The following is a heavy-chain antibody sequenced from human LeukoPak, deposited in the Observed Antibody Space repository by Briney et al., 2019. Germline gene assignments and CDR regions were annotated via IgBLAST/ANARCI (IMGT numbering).Heavy chain of an antibody. V-gene: IGHV3-23*01. CDR2: ISGRGGST. CDR3: AKAPGIAVAGFDY. J-gene: IGHJ4*02. Sequence: GGALRLSCAASGFTLCSYAMSWVPQAPGKGVEGVSAISGRGGSTSYADSVKGRFTISRDNSKNTLYLQMNSLRAEDTAVYYCAKAPGIAVAGFDYWGQGTLVTVSS. D-gene: IGHD6-19*01. CDR1: GFTLCSYA.